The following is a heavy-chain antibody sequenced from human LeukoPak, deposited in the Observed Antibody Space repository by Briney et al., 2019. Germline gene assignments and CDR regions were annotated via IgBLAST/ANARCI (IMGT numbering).Heavy chain of an antibody. D-gene: IGHD1-1*01. J-gene: IGHJ6*02. CDR1: GGSISSYY. V-gene: IGHV4-34*01. CDR3: ARGPTGGTMDV. CDR2: INHSGST. Sequence: SETLSLTCTVSGGSISSYYWSWIRQPPGKGLEWIGEINHSGSTNYNPSLKSRVTISVDTSKNQFSLKLTSVTAADTAVYYCARGPTGGTMDVWGQGTTVTVSS.